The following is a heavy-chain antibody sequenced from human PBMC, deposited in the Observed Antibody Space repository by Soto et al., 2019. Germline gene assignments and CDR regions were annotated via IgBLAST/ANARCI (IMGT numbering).Heavy chain of an antibody. CDR3: ARDRGGITYYDILTGYQNWFDP. V-gene: IGHV4-61*08. D-gene: IGHD3-9*01. CDR1: GGPISSSAYY. CDR2: IYYSGST. Sequence: SETLSLTCSVSGGPISSSAYYWSWIRQPPGKGLEWIGYIYYSGSTNYNPSLKSRVTISVDTSKNQFSLKLSSVTAADTAVYYCARDRGGITYYDILTGYQNWFDPWGQGTLVTVSS. J-gene: IGHJ5*02.